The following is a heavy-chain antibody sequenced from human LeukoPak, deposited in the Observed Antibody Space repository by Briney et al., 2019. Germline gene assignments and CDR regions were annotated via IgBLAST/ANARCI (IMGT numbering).Heavy chain of an antibody. D-gene: IGHD3-22*01. V-gene: IGHV4-34*01. CDR2: INHGGST. Sequence: SETLSLTCAVYGGSFSGYYWSWIRQPPGKGLEWIGEINHGGSTNYNPSLKSRVTISVDTSKNQFSLKLSSVTAADTAVYYCARGYLSAYYYDSSGYLNYWDQGTLVTVSS. CDR1: GGSFSGYY. CDR3: ARGYLSAYYYDSSGYLNY. J-gene: IGHJ4*02.